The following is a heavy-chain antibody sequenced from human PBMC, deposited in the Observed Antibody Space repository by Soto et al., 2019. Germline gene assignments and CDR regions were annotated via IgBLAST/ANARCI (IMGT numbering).Heavy chain of an antibody. D-gene: IGHD3-10*01. CDR2: IYYSGST. CDR1: GGSVSSGSYY. CDR3: ARSVVIIGNMVWFEF. Sequence: SETLSLTCTVSGGSVSSGSYYWSWIRQPPGKGLEWIGYIYYSGSTNYNPSLKSRVTISVDTSKNQFSLKLSSVTAADTAVYYCARSVVIIGNMVWFEFWGQGPLVTVFS. V-gene: IGHV4-61*01. J-gene: IGHJ4*02.